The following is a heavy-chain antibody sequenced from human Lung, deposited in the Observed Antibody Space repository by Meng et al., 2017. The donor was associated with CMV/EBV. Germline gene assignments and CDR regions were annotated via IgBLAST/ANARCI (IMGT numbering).Heavy chain of an antibody. Sequence: GGSLRLXCVASGFMFSSYSLHWVRQAPGKGLEWVAVTSYDGSKKEYANSVKGRFTVSRDNSKNTLYLQMNTLRADDTAVYYCARADYANYGFWSGFPAFWXHGTRVTVSS. CDR1: GFMFSSYS. J-gene: IGHJ4*01. CDR3: ARADYANYGFWSGFPAF. CDR2: TSYDGSKK. D-gene: IGHD3-3*01. V-gene: IGHV3-30*04.